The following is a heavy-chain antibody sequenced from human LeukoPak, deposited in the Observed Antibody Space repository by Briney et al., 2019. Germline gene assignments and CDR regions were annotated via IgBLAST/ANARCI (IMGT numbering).Heavy chain of an antibody. CDR1: GGSISSSSYY. D-gene: IGHD3-16*01. Sequence: SETLSLTCTVSGGSISSSSYYWGWIRQPPGKGLEWIGSIYYSGSTYYNPSLKSRVTISVDTSKNQFSLKLSSVTAADTAVYYCASKIMDWFDPWGQGTLVTVSS. V-gene: IGHV4-39*01. CDR2: IYYSGST. CDR3: ASKIMDWFDP. J-gene: IGHJ5*02.